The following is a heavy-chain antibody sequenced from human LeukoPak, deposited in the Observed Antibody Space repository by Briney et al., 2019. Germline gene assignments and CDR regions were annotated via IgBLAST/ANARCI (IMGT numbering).Heavy chain of an antibody. D-gene: IGHD3-22*01. J-gene: IGHJ4*02. V-gene: IGHV3-7*01. CDR1: GFTFSSYW. CDR2: IKRDGSEK. CDR3: ARELRGFYYYDSSGYETSNFDY. Sequence: GGSLRLSCAASGFTFSSYWMSWVRQAPGKGLEWVANIKRDGSEKYYVDSVKGRFTISRDNAKNSLYLQMNSLRAEDTAVYYCARELRGFYYYDSSGYETSNFDYWGQGTLVTVSS.